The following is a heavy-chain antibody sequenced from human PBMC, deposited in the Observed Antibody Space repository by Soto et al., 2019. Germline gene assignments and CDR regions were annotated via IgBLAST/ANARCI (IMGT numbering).Heavy chain of an antibody. CDR3: ARDLGAGGALGFDY. CDR1: GFTFSSYA. D-gene: IGHD1-26*01. V-gene: IGHV3-30-3*01. CDR2: ISYDGSNK. J-gene: IGHJ4*02. Sequence: QVQLVESGGGVVQPGRSLRLSCAASGFTFSSYAMHWVRQAPGKGLEWVAVISYDGSNKYYADSVKGRFTISRDNSKNTLYLHMNSLRAEDTAVYYCARDLGAGGALGFDYWGQGTLVTVSS.